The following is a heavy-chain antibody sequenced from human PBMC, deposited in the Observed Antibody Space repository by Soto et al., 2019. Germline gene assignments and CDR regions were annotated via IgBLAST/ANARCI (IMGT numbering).Heavy chain of an antibody. V-gene: IGHV1-18*01. CDR3: ARGRIVASIHDAFEI. D-gene: IGHD5-12*01. J-gene: IGHJ3*02. CDR2: ISAYNGKR. Sequence: QGQLLQSGDEVKTPGASVRVSCRASGYPFTSYGISWVRQAPGQGLEWGAWISAYNGKRDTAQKFQDRVIMTLDTSTDTAHMDLGDLTSADTAVYYCARGRIVASIHDAFEIWGQGTKVTVSS. CDR1: GYPFTSYG.